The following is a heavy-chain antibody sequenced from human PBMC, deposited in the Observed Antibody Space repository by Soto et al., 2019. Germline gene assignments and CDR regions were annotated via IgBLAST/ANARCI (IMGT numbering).Heavy chain of an antibody. Sequence: QVQLVEFGGGVVQPGRSLRLSCAASGFTFSSYGMHWVRQAPGKGLEWVAVILYDGSNKYYADSVKGRFTISRDNSKNTRYLQMNSLRAEDTAVYYCAKDMAAVVGPIDYWGQGTLVTVSS. CDR3: AKDMAAVVGPIDY. V-gene: IGHV3-30*18. CDR1: GFTFSSYG. D-gene: IGHD6-19*01. J-gene: IGHJ4*02. CDR2: ILYDGSNK.